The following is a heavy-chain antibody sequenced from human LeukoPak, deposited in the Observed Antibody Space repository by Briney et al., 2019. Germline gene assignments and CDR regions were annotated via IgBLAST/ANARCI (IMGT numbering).Heavy chain of an antibody. CDR3: AKWSYDSSGYYYFPFDY. CDR1: GFTFSSYA. CDR2: ISGSGGST. D-gene: IGHD3-22*01. Sequence: GGSLRLSCASSGFTFSSYAMSWVRQAPGKGLEWVSAISGSGGSTYYADSVKGRFTISRDNSKNTLYLQMNSLRAEDTAVYYCAKWSYDSSGYYYFPFDYWGQGTLVTVSS. J-gene: IGHJ4*02. V-gene: IGHV3-23*01.